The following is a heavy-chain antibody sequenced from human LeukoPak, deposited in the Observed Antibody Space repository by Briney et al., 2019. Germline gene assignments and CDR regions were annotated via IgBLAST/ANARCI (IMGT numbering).Heavy chain of an antibody. D-gene: IGHD1-26*01. J-gene: IGHJ4*02. CDR2: INSDGSST. CDR1: GFTLGTDW. CDR3: GGGGYLLDY. Sequence: GGSLRLSCAASGFTLGTDWMHWVRQAPAKGLVWVSRINSDGSSTSYAHSVKGRFTISRNNAKNTLYLQMNSLRADDTAVYYCGGGGYLLDYWGQGTLVTVSS. V-gene: IGHV3-74*01.